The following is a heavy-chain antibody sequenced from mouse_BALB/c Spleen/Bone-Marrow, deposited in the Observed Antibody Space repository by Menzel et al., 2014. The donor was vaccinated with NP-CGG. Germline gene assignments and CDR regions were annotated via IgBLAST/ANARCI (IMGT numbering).Heavy chain of an antibody. D-gene: IGHD1-1*01. CDR1: CLNFNSYW. V-gene: IGHV1-69*02. CDR2: IYPSDSYT. CDR3: TRSYGSSYEYYFDY. Sequence: QVHVKQSGAELVRPGASGKPSCKASCLNFNSYWINWGKQMSGQGLERIRNIYPSDSYTNYNQKFKAKATLTVDKSSSTAYMQLSSPTSEDSAVYYCTRSYGSSYEYYFDYWGQGTTLTVSS. J-gene: IGHJ2*01.